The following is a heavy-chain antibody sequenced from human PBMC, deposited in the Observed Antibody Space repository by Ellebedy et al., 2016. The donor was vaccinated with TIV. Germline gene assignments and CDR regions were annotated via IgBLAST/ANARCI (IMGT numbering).Heavy chain of an antibody. CDR1: GFTFTSSA. V-gene: IGHV1-58*02. Sequence: AASVKVSCKASGFTFTSSAMQWVRQARGQRLEWIGWIVVGSGNTNYAQKFQERVTITRDMSTSTAYMELSSLRSEDTAVYYCARVGSSSLLSYYGMDVWGQGTTVTVSS. CDR2: IVVGSGNT. D-gene: IGHD6-6*01. CDR3: ARVGSSSLLSYYGMDV. J-gene: IGHJ6*02.